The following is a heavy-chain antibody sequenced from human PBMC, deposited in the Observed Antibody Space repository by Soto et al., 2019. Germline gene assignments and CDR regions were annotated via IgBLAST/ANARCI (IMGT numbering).Heavy chain of an antibody. J-gene: IGHJ4*02. CDR2: ISGSGGST. D-gene: IGHD3-3*01. Sequence: EVQLLESGGGLVQPGGSLRLSCAASGFTFSSYAMSWVRQAPGKGLEWVSAISGSGGSTYYADSVKGRFTISRDNSKNTLYLQMTSLRAEDTAVYYCAESVIGIFGVVITLGYFDYWGQGTLVTVSS. V-gene: IGHV3-23*01. CDR3: AESVIGIFGVVITLGYFDY. CDR1: GFTFSSYA.